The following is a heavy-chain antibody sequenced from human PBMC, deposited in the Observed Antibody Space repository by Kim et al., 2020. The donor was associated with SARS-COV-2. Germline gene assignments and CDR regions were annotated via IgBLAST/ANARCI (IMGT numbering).Heavy chain of an antibody. V-gene: IGHV1-24*01. J-gene: IGHJ4*02. D-gene: IGHD2-15*01. Sequence: YAQKCQGRVTMTEDTSTDTAYMELSSLRSEDTAVYYCATSLSPIDPTQDYWGQGTLVTVSS. CDR3: ATSLSPIDPTQDY.